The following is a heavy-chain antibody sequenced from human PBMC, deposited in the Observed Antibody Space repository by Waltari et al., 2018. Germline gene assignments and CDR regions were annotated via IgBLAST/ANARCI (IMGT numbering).Heavy chain of an antibody. CDR1: GGTFSSYA. Sequence: QVQLVQSGAEVKKPGSSVKVSCKASGGTFSSYAISWVRQAPGQGLEWMGGIIPIFGTANYAQKFQGRVTITADTSTDTTYMELSSLRSEDTAVYYCVKMVRGVIHNAGVDYWGQGTLVTVSS. CDR2: IIPIFGTA. J-gene: IGHJ4*02. D-gene: IGHD3-10*01. CDR3: VKMVRGVIHNAGVDY. V-gene: IGHV1-69*14.